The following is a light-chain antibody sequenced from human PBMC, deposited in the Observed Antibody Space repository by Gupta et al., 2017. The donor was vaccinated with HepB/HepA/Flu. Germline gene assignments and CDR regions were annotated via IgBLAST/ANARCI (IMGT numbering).Light chain of an antibody. CDR2: AAS. J-gene: IGKJ4*01. CDR3: QQSNSFGFT. CDR1: QGISSW. V-gene: IGKV1-12*01. Sequence: DIQMTPSPSSVSASVGDRVSITCRASQGISSWLAWYQHKPGKAPNLLIYAASSLQSGVPSRFSGSGSGTEFTLTISSLQPEDFATYYCQQSNSFGFTFGEGTKVEIK.